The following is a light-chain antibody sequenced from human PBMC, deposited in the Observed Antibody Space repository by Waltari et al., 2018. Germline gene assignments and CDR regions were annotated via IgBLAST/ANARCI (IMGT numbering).Light chain of an antibody. CDR2: GST. Sequence: QSVLTQPPSVSGAPGQRVTISCTGSGYNLGAGHDDHWYQQLPRAAPNPFIYGSTSRPLGVPDLFFGSTSGTSASLAITGLQAEDEADYYCQSYDTSLRVVFGGGTKLTVL. CDR3: QSYDTSLRVV. J-gene: IGLJ3*02. CDR1: GYNLGAGHD. V-gene: IGLV1-40*01.